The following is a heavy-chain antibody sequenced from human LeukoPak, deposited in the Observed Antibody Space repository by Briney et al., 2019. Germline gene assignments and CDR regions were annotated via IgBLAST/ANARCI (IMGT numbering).Heavy chain of an antibody. CDR1: GHTFPSYG. V-gene: IGHV1-18*01. CDR2: ISPYNGNT. CDR3: ARSSFGASGSRWPLDY. D-gene: IGHD4-23*01. Sequence: ASVKVSCKASGHTFPSYGISWVRQAPGQGLEWMGWISPYNGNTNYAQKLQGRVTMTTDTSTGTAYMELRSLRSDDTAVYYCARSSFGASGSRWPLDYWGQGTLVTVSS. J-gene: IGHJ4*02.